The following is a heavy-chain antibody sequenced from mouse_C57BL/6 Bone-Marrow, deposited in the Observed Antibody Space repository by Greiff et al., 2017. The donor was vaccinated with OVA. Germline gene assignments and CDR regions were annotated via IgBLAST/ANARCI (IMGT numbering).Heavy chain of an antibody. Sequence: EVKLVESGEGLVKPGGSLKLSCAASGFTFSSYAMSWVRQTPEKRLEWVAYISSGGDYIYYADTVKGRFTISRDTARNTLYLQMSSLKSEDTAMYYCTREGASYGSLDYWGQGTTLTVSS. CDR1: GFTFSSYA. V-gene: IGHV5-9-1*02. CDR2: ISSGGDYI. J-gene: IGHJ2*01. CDR3: TREGASYGSLDY. D-gene: IGHD1-1*01.